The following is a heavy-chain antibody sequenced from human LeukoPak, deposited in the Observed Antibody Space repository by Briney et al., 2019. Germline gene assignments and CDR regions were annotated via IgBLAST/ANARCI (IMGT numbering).Heavy chain of an antibody. D-gene: IGHD2-15*01. V-gene: IGHV3-48*01. Sequence: GGSLGLSCAASGFTFSSYSMNWVRQAPGKGLEWVSFISSSSSTIYYADSVKGRFTISRDNAKNSLYLQMNSLRAEDTAVYYCARGISEIDYWGQGTLVTVS. J-gene: IGHJ4*02. CDR2: ISSSSSTI. CDR1: GFTFSSYS. CDR3: ARGISEIDY.